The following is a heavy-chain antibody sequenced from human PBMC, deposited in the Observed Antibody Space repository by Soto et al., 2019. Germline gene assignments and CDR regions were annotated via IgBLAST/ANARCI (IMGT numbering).Heavy chain of an antibody. CDR2: INADGTNT. CDR1: GFTFYSYA. D-gene: IGHD3-10*01. V-gene: IGHV3-23*01. J-gene: IGHJ4*02. Sequence: GGSLRLSCAASGFTFYSYALSWVRQAPGKGLVWVSAINADGTNTAYADSVKGRFTISRDNPKNSVYLQMTTLRAEDMAVYYCARDGVAPGLYFDHWGQGTPVTVSS. CDR3: ARDGVAPGLYFDH.